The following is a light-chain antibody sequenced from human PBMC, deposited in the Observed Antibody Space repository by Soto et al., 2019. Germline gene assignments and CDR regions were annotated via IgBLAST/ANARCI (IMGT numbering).Light chain of an antibody. CDR1: QTVNTY. J-gene: IGKJ1*01. Sequence: IPMTQSPSSPSAVVGGRVTLPFRASQTVNTYLNWYQQRPGKAPKLLISAASSLKSGVPSRFSGSGSGTDFTLTISSLQPEDSATYYCQHSYSTPPTFGQGTKVDIK. CDR2: AAS. CDR3: QHSYSTPPT. V-gene: IGKV1-39*01.